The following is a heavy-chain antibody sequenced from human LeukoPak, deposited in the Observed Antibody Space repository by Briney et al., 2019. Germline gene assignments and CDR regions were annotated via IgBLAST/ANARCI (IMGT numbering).Heavy chain of an antibody. D-gene: IGHD3-10*01. Sequence: SVKVSCKASGGTFSSYAISWVRQAPGQGLEWMGRIIPIFGTANYAQKFQGRVTITTDESTSTAYMELSSLRSEDTAVYYCARDRSYYGSGSYYDYWGREPWSPSPQ. CDR3: ARDRSYYGSGSYYDY. V-gene: IGHV1-69*05. CDR2: IIPIFGTA. J-gene: IGHJ4*02. CDR1: GGTFSSYA.